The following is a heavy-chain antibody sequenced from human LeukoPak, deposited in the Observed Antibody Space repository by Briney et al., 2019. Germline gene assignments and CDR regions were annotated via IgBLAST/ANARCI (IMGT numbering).Heavy chain of an antibody. J-gene: IGHJ6*02. CDR3: ASSYYDILTGYRPLCMDV. D-gene: IGHD3-9*01. CDR2: ISSSSSTI. V-gene: IGHV3-48*02. Sequence: GGSLRLSCAASGFTFSSYSMNWVRQAPGKGLEWVSYISSSSSTIYYADSVEGRFTISRDNAKNSLYLQMNSLRDEDTAVYYCASSYYDILTGYRPLCMDVWGQGTTVTVSS. CDR1: GFTFSSYS.